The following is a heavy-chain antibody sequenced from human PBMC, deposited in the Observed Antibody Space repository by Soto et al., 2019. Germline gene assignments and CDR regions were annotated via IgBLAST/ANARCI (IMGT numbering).Heavy chain of an antibody. D-gene: IGHD1-26*01. Sequence: SVKVSCKASGYTFTYRYLHWVRQAPGQALEWMGWITPFNGNTNYAQKFQDRVTITRDRSMSTAYMELSSLRSEDTAMYYCARDVGGSYWGNDYFDYWGQGTLVTVSS. CDR2: ITPFNGNT. V-gene: IGHV1-45*02. CDR3: ARDVGGSYWGNDYFDY. CDR1: GYTFTYRY. J-gene: IGHJ4*02.